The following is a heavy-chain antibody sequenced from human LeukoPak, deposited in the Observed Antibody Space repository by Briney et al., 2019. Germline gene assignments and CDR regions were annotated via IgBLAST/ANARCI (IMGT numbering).Heavy chain of an antibody. CDR2: IYSSGGT. CDR1: GFTVSSNY. Sequence: GGSLRLSCAASGFTVSSNYMNWVRQAPGKGLEWVSIIYSSGGTDLADSVKGRFTISRDSSKNTLYLQMNSLRAEDTAVYYCARGEEDWGQGTLATVSS. CDR3: ARGEED. V-gene: IGHV3-53*01. J-gene: IGHJ4*02.